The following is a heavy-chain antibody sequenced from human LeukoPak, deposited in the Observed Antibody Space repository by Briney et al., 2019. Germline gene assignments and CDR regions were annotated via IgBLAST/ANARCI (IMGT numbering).Heavy chain of an antibody. D-gene: IGHD3-3*01. V-gene: IGHV3-30*03. CDR3: ASLGRTIFGVVFDPLRRWFDP. CDR2: ISYDGSNR. J-gene: IGHJ5*02. Sequence: GSLRLSCVGSGFTFNRYAFHWVRQAPGKGLEGVAVISYDGSNRYYADSVKGRFTVSRDNSKNTLYLQMDSLRYEDTAMYYCASLGRTIFGVVFDPLRRWFDPWGQGTLVTVFS. CDR1: GFTFNRYA.